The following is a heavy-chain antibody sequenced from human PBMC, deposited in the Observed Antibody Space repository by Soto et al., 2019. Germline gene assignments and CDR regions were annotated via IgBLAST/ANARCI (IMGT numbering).Heavy chain of an antibody. D-gene: IGHD3-22*01. Sequence: GESLKISCKGSGYSFTSYWIGWVRQMPGKGLEWMGIIYPGDSDTRYSPSFQGQVTISADKSISTAYLQWSSLKASDTAMYYCARASSGYRNYYYGMDVWGQGTTVTVSS. CDR2: IYPGDSDT. CDR1: GYSFTSYW. J-gene: IGHJ6*02. V-gene: IGHV5-51*01. CDR3: ARASSGYRNYYYGMDV.